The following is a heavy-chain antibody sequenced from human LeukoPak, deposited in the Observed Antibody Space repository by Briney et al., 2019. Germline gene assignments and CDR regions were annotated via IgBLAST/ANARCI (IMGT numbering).Heavy chain of an antibody. V-gene: IGHV1-3*01. CDR3: ARDGQQLHAFDI. CDR2: INAGNGNT. CDR1: GYTFTSYA. Sequence: ASVKVSCKASGYTFTSYAMHWVRQAPGQRLEWMGWINAGNGNTKYSQKFQGRVTITRDTSASTAYMELRSLRSDDTAVYYCARDGQQLHAFDIWGQGTMVTVSS. D-gene: IGHD6-13*01. J-gene: IGHJ3*02.